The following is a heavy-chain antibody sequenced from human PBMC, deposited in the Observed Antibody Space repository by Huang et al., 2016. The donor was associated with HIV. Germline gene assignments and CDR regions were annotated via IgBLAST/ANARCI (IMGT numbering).Heavy chain of an antibody. CDR2: INDDGSEK. D-gene: IGHD6-19*01. Sequence: EVQLVESGGALVQPGGSLRLSCAASGFTFSIYWITWVRQVPGKGLERVGKINDDGSEKYYSDSVRGRLNISRDNAENALDLQMKSLRADDTAVYYCVRNSGWYRLDYWGQGTLVTVSS. J-gene: IGHJ4*02. CDR1: GFTFSIYW. V-gene: IGHV3-7*01. CDR3: VRNSGWYRLDY.